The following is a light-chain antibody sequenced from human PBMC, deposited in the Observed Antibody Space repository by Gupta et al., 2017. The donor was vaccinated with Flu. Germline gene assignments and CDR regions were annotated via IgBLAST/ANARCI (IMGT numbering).Light chain of an antibody. Sequence: DIVMTQSPLSLPVTPGDPAYISCSSSQSLLHSNGYNYLDWYLQKPGQSPQLLIYLGSNRASGVPDRFSGSGSGTDFTLKISRVEAEDVGVYYCMQDRKTPFTFGPGTKVEIK. V-gene: IGKV2-28*01. CDR2: LGS. J-gene: IGKJ3*01. CDR1: QSLLHSNGYNY. CDR3: MQDRKTPFT.